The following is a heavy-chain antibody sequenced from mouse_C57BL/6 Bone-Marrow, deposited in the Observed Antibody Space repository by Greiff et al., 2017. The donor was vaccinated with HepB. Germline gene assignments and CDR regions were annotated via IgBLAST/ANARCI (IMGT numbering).Heavy chain of an antibody. J-gene: IGHJ3*01. V-gene: IGHV5-9*01. D-gene: IGHD2-3*01. CDR3: ARQKLYDGYWGFAY. CDR2: ISGGGGNT. CDR1: GFTFSSYT. Sequence: EVKLVESGGGLVKPGGSLKLSCAASGFTFSSYTMSWVRQTPEKRLEWVATISGGGGNTYYPDSVKGRFTISRDNAKNTMYLQMSSLRSEDTALYYCARQKLYDGYWGFAYWGQGTLVTVSA.